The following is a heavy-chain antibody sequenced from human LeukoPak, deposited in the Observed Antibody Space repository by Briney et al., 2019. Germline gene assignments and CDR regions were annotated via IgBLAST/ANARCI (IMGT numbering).Heavy chain of an antibody. CDR1: GGTFSSYA. D-gene: IGHD3-22*01. Sequence: RASVKVSCKASGGTFSSYAISWVRQAPGQGLEWMGGIIPIFGTANYAQKFQGRVTITADESTSTAYMELSSLRSEDTAVYYCASYYYDSSGYYYPFDYWGQGTLVTVSS. CDR3: ASYYYDSSGYYYPFDY. V-gene: IGHV1-69*13. J-gene: IGHJ4*02. CDR2: IIPIFGTA.